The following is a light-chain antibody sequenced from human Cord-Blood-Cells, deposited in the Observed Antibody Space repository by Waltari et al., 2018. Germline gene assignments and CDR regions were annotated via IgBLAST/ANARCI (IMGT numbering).Light chain of an antibody. V-gene: IGKV3-15*01. CDR3: QQYNNWPLT. J-gene: IGKJ4*01. Sequence: EIVMTQSPATLSVSPGERATLSCKASQSVSSNLAWYQQKPVQAPRLLIYGASTRDTGIPARFSGSGSGTEFTLTISSLQSEEFAVYYCQQYNNWPLTFGGGTKMEIK. CDR1: QSVSSN. CDR2: GAS.